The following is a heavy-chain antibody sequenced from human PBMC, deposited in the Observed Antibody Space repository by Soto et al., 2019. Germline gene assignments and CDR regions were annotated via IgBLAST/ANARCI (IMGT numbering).Heavy chain of an antibody. CDR3: AASITMVRGVIIMNYGVDV. CDR2: NYTSGST. V-gene: IGHV4-4*07. CDR1: GGSISSYY. J-gene: IGHJ6*02. D-gene: IGHD3-10*01. Sequence: PSETLSLTCTVSGGSISSYYWSWIRQPAGKGLEWIGRNYTSGSTNYNPSLKSRVTMSVDTSKNQFSLKLSSVTAADTAVYYCAASITMVRGVIIMNYGVDVWGQGTTVTVSS.